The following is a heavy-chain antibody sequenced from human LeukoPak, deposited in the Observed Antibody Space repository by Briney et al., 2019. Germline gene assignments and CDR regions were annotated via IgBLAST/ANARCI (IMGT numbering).Heavy chain of an antibody. CDR1: GFTFSSYP. D-gene: IGHD3-22*01. Sequence: PGGSLRLSCAASGFTFSSYPMYWVRQSPGKGLEYVSDIGSDGGRTYYADSVKGRFTISRDNSKNTLYLQMDSLRAEDMAVYYRISRDSSGYWGQGPLVTVSS. CDR2: IGSDGGRT. CDR3: ISRDSSGY. J-gene: IGHJ4*02. V-gene: IGHV3-64*02.